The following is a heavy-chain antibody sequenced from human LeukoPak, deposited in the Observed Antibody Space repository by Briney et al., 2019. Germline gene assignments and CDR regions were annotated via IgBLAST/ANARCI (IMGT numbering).Heavy chain of an antibody. CDR2: ISGSGART. V-gene: IGHV3-23*01. Sequence: QSGGSLRLSCAASGFTFSSYAMTWVRQAPGKGLEWVSAISGSGARTYYADSVKGRFTISRDNSKNTLYLQLKSLRAEDTAVYYCARETVREGIGTTGFDPWGQGTLVTVSS. CDR1: GFTFSSYA. D-gene: IGHD1-7*01. CDR3: ARETVREGIGTTGFDP. J-gene: IGHJ5*02.